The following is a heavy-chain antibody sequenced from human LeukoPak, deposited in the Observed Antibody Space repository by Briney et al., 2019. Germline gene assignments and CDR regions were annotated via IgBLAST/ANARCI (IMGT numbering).Heavy chain of an antibody. V-gene: IGHV3-74*01. CDR1: GFTFRSYW. Sequence: GGSLRLSCAASGFTFRSYWMHWVRQASGKGLVWVSRINSDGSSTSYADSVKGRFTISRDSAKNTLYLQMNSLRVEDSAVYYCARDQIYCSGGYCYFDYWGQGTLVTVSS. CDR2: INSDGSST. CDR3: ARDQIYCSGGYCYFDY. D-gene: IGHD2-15*01. J-gene: IGHJ4*02.